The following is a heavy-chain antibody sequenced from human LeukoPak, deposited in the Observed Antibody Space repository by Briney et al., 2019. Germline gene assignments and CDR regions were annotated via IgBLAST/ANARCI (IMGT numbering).Heavy chain of an antibody. Sequence: ASVKVSFKASGGTFSSYAISWVRQAPGQGLEWMGRIIPILGIANYAQKFQGRVTITADKSTSTAYMELSSLRSEDTAVYYCARDQESGGSGDWGQGTLVTVSS. CDR2: IIPILGIA. CDR3: ARDQESGGSGD. V-gene: IGHV1-69*04. J-gene: IGHJ4*02. CDR1: GGTFSSYA. D-gene: IGHD4-23*01.